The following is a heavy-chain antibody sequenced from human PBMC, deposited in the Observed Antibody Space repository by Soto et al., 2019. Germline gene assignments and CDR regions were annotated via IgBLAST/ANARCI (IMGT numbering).Heavy chain of an antibody. Sequence: ASVKVSCKASGGTFSSYAISWVRQAPGQGLEWMGGIIPIFGTANYAQKFQGRVTITADESTSTAYMELSSLRSEDTAVYYCARADPYCSGGSCYAPYAFDIWGQGTMVTVSS. J-gene: IGHJ3*02. D-gene: IGHD2-15*01. V-gene: IGHV1-69*13. CDR1: GGTFSSYA. CDR3: ARADPYCSGGSCYAPYAFDI. CDR2: IIPIFGTA.